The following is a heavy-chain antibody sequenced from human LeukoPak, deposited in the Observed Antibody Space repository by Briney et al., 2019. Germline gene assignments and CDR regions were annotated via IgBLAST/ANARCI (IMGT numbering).Heavy chain of an antibody. D-gene: IGHD5-24*01. CDR1: GFTFSRYG. V-gene: IGHV3-33*06. CDR3: AKDNGYHYFDY. CDR2: ILLDGSKE. Sequence: QAGRSLRLSCVASGFTFSRYGMHWVRQAPGKGQEWVAVILLDGSKEFNTDSVKGRFTISRDNSKNMLYLQMNSLRAEDTAVYYCAKDNGYHYFDYWGQGTLVTVSS. J-gene: IGHJ4*02.